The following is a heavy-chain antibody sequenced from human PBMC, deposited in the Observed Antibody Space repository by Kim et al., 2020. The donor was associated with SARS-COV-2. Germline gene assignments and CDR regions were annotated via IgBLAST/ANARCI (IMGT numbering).Heavy chain of an antibody. CDR3: ARDRRRSRDGYNYRDYYYGMDV. CDR2: ISYDGSNK. D-gene: IGHD5-12*01. Sequence: GGSLRLSCAASGFTFSSYAMHWVRQAPGKGLEWVAVISYDGSNKYYADSVKGRFTISRDNSKNTLYLQMNSLRAEDTAVYYCARDRRRSRDGYNYRDYYYGMDVWGQGTTVTVSS. J-gene: IGHJ6*02. CDR1: GFTFSSYA. V-gene: IGHV3-30*04.